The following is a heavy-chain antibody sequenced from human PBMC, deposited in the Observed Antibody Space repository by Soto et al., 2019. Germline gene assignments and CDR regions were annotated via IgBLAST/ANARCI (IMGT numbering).Heavy chain of an antibody. Sequence: SETLSLTCTVSGGSISSSSYYWGWIRQPPGKGLEWIGSIYYSGSTYYNPSLKSRVTISVDTSKNQFSLKLSSVTAADTAVYYCAGHGGAHIVVGTSFFGFPNWFDPRGKETLSPS. J-gene: IGHJ5*01. V-gene: IGHV4-39*01. CDR1: GGSISSSSYY. CDR2: IYYSGST. CDR3: AGHGGAHIVVGTSFFGFPNWFDP. D-gene: IGHD2-21*01.